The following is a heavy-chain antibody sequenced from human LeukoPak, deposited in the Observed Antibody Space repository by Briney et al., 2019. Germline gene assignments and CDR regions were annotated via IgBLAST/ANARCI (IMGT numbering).Heavy chain of an antibody. CDR3: ARDHVEYSSFGALSFYFDY. Sequence: GGSLRLSCAASGFTFSDYYMSWIRQAPGKGLEWVSYISSSGSTIYYADSVKGRFTISRDNSKNTLYLQMNSLRAEDTAVYYCARDHVEYSSFGALSFYFDYWGQGTLVTVSS. CDR2: ISSSGSTI. CDR1: GFTFSDYY. V-gene: IGHV3-11*04. J-gene: IGHJ4*02. D-gene: IGHD6-6*01.